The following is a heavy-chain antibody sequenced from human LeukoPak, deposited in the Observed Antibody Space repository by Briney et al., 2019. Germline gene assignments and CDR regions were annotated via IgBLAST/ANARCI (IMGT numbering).Heavy chain of an antibody. D-gene: IGHD6-19*01. Sequence: SETLSLTCTVSGGSISTSYWSWIRQSPGKGLEWIGYSCYSGSTKYNPSLKSRVTISIDTSKNQFSLKLSSVTAADTAVYYCARQIMKYSSGWYLDYWGQGILVTVSS. CDR2: SCYSGST. CDR3: ARQIMKYSSGWYLDY. CDR1: GGSISTSY. J-gene: IGHJ4*02. V-gene: IGHV4-59*08.